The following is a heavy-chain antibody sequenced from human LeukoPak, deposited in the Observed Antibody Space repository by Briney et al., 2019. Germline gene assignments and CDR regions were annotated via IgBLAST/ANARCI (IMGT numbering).Heavy chain of an antibody. Sequence: GGSLRLSCAASGFTFSSYGMHWVRQAPGKGLEWVAVISYDGSNKYYADSVKGRFTISRDNSKNTLYLQMNSLRAEDTAVYYCARDRAGGYSGYDLVDYWGQGTLVTVSS. CDR1: GFTFSSYG. CDR2: ISYDGSNK. V-gene: IGHV3-30*03. CDR3: ARDRAGGYSGYDLVDY. D-gene: IGHD5-12*01. J-gene: IGHJ4*02.